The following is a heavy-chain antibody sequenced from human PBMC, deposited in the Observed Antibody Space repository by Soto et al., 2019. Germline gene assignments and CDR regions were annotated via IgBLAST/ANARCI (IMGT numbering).Heavy chain of an antibody. CDR1: VFPISSYG. D-gene: IGHD2-2*01. CDR3: AKDFTVVVPSAIWFDP. CDR2: ISYDGSNK. Sequence: GGSLRLSCAACVFPISSYGMHWVGQAPGNGLEWVAVISYDGSNKSYADSVQGRFTISRDNSKNTLYLQMNSLRAEDTAVYYCAKDFTVVVPSAIWFDPWGQGTLVTVSS. J-gene: IGHJ5*02. V-gene: IGHV3-30*18.